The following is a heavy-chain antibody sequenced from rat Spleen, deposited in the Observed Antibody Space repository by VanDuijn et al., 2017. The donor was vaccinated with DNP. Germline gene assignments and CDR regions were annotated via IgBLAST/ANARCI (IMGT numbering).Heavy chain of an antibody. Sequence: EVKLVESGGGLVQPGRSLKLSCAASGFNFNDYWMAWVRQAPTKGLEWVATISYNGGTPYYRDSVKGRFTISRDNAQSTLYLQMDSLRSEDTATYYCARHRTIMPYYYSMDAWGQGASVTVSS. J-gene: IGHJ4*01. D-gene: IGHD1-12*01. CDR3: ARHRTIMPYYYSMDA. CDR2: ISYNGGTP. V-gene: IGHV5-7*01. CDR1: GFNFNDYW.